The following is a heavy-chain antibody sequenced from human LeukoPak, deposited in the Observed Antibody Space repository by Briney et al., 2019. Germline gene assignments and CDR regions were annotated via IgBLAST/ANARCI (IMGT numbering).Heavy chain of an antibody. V-gene: IGHV3-30*18. CDR2: ISFDGSNK. J-gene: IGHJ4*02. Sequence: PGRSLRLSCAASGFTFDDYAMHWVRQAPGKGLEWVALISFDGSNKYHADSVKGRFTISRDNSKNTLYLQMNSLRAEDTAVYYCAKEYSSGWPFDYWGQGTLVTVSS. CDR1: GFTFDDYA. D-gene: IGHD6-19*01. CDR3: AKEYSSGWPFDY.